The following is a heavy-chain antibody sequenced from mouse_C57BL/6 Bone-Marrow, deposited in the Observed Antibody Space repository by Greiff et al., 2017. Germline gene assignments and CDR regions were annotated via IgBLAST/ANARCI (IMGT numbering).Heavy chain of an antibody. D-gene: IGHD2-4*01. CDR2: IDPSDSYT. J-gene: IGHJ4*01. CDR1: GYTFTSYW. Sequence: QVQLQQPGAELVMPGASVKLSCKASGYTFTSYWMHWVKQRPGQGLEWIGEIDPSDSYTNYNQKFKGKSTLTVDKSSSTAYMQLSSLTSEDSAVYYCARTPFYDYDLYYAMDYWGQGTSVTVSS. V-gene: IGHV1-69*01. CDR3: ARTPFYDYDLYYAMDY.